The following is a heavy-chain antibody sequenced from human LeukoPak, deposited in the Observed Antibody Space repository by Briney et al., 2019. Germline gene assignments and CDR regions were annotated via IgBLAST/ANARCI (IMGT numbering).Heavy chain of an antibody. CDR3: ARDHATVTRGWFDP. J-gene: IGHJ5*02. V-gene: IGHV4-31*03. CDR1: GGSISSGGYY. CDR2: IYYSGST. D-gene: IGHD4-17*01. Sequence: SEILSLTCTVSGGSISSGGYYWSWIRQHPGKGLEWIGYIYYSGSTYYNPSLKSRVTISVDTSKNQFSLKLSSVTAADTAVYYCARDHATVTRGWFDPWGQGTLVTVSS.